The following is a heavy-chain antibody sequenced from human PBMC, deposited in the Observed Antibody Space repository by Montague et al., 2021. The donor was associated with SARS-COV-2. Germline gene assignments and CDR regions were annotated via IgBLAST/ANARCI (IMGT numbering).Heavy chain of an antibody. V-gene: IGHV4-34*01. D-gene: IGHD2-2*01. J-gene: IGHJ5*02. CDR2: INHSGTT. CDR3: ARGGRGSRYHLLSGTWFDP. Sequence: SETLSLTCAVYGGSFSGYYWSWIRQSPGKGLEWIGEINHSGTTNYNPSLKSRVIISADTSKNQFSLKTSSVTAADTTVYYCARGGRGSRYHLLSGTWFDPWGQGTLVTVSP. CDR1: GGSFSGYY.